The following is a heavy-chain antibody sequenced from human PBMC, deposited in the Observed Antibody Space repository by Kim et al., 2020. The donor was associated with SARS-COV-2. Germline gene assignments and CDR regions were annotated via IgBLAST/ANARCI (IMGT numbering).Heavy chain of an antibody. V-gene: IGHV3-48*03. Sequence: GGSLRLSCAASGFTFSSYEMNWVRQAPGKGLEWVSYISSRGRTKYYADSVKGRFTISRDNAKNTVYLQMNSLRAEDTAVYYCARTGSGRGNYFGYWGQGILGTVSS. CDR3: ARTGSGRGNYFGY. CDR1: GFTFSSYE. D-gene: IGHD2-15*01. J-gene: IGHJ4*02. CDR2: ISSRGRTK.